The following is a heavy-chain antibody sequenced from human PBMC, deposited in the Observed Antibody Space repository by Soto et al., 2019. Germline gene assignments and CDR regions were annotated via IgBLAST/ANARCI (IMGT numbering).Heavy chain of an antibody. CDR3: ARVLDSDPYYFDY. CDR1: GGTFSSYA. J-gene: IGHJ4*02. Sequence: SVKVSCKASGGTFSSYAISWVRQVPGQGLEWMGGIIPIFGTANYAQKFQGRVTITADESTSTAYMELSSLRSEDTAVYYCARVLDSDPYYFDYWGQGTLVTVSS. V-gene: IGHV1-69*13. D-gene: IGHD3-22*01. CDR2: IIPIFGTA.